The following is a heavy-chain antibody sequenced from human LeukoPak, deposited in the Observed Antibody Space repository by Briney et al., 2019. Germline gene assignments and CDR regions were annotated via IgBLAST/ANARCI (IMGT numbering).Heavy chain of an antibody. V-gene: IGHV3-53*01. CDR1: GFTVSSSY. CDR3: ARGKAVTGFDI. CDR2: IYAGGST. D-gene: IGHD4-17*01. J-gene: IGHJ3*02. Sequence: PGGSQRLSCAASGFTVSSSYMSWVRQAPGKGLEWISVIYAGGSTYYADSVKGRFTISRDSSKNTLYLQMNSLRAEDTAVYYCARGKAVTGFDIGGEGTMVSVSS.